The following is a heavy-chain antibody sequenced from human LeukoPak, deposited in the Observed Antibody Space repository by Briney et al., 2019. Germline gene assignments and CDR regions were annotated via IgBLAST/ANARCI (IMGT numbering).Heavy chain of an antibody. CDR2: ISYDGSNK. CDR3: AKPFFGDTAMVTDAFDI. D-gene: IGHD5-18*01. CDR1: GFTFSSYG. V-gene: IGHV3-30*18. J-gene: IGHJ3*02. Sequence: GGSLRLSCAASGFTFSSYGMHWVRQAPGKGLEWVAVISYDGSNKYYADSVKGRFTISRDNSKKTLYLQMNSLRAEDAAVYYCAKPFFGDTAMVTDAFDIWGQGTMVTVSS.